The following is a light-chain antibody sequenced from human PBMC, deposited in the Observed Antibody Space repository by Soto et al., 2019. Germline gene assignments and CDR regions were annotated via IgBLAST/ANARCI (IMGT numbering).Light chain of an antibody. V-gene: IGKV2-30*01. Sequence: DVVMTQSPLSLSVTLGQPASISCRSSHSLVYSDGISYLNWFQQRPGQSPRCLIYKVSNRDSGVPDRFSGSGSGTDFTLKISRVEADDVGIYYCMEGTHWPPWTFGQGTKVEIK. CDR2: KVS. CDR3: MEGTHWPPWT. CDR1: HSLVYSDGISY. J-gene: IGKJ1*01.